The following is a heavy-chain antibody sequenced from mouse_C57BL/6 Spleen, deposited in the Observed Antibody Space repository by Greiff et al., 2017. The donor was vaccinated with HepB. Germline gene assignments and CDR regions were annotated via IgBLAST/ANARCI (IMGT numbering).Heavy chain of an antibody. V-gene: IGHV1-55*01. D-gene: IGHD1-1*01. CDR1: GYTFTSYW. J-gene: IGHJ4*01. CDR3: ARAKLRYYAMDY. Sequence: VKLQQPGAELVKPGASVKMSCKASGYTFTSYWITWVKQRPGQGLEWIGDIYPGSGSTNYNEKFKSKATLTVDTSSSTAYMQLSSLTSEDSAVYYCARAKLRYYAMDYWGQGTSVTVSS. CDR2: IYPGSGST.